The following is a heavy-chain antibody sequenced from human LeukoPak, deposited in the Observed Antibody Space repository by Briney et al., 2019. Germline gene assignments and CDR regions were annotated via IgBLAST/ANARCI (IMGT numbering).Heavy chain of an antibody. CDR2: ISAYNGNT. CDR1: GYTLTSYG. V-gene: IGHV1-18*04. D-gene: IGHD3-10*01. Sequence: ASVKVSCKASGYTLTSYGISWVRQAPGQGLGWMGWISAYNGNTNYARKLQGRVTMTTDTSTSTAYMELRSLRSDDTAVYYCAREGFGDPLQYYYYYYGMDAWGKGTTVTVSS. J-gene: IGHJ6*04. CDR3: AREGFGDPLQYYYYYYGMDA.